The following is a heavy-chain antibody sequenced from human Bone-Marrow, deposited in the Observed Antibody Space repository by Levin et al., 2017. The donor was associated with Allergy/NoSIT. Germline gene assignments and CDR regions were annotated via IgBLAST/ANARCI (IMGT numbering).Heavy chain of an antibody. CDR2: INQDGSKK. CDR1: GFTFSSHW. Sequence: SCAASGFTFSSHWMSWVRQAPGKGLEWVANINQDGSKKYSYVESVEGRFIISRDNAQNSLYLQINSLRAEDTAMYYCARGWKTIYAIYYFDSWGQGTLVTVSS. D-gene: IGHD2/OR15-2a*01. J-gene: IGHJ4*02. CDR3: ARGWKTIYAIYYFDS. V-gene: IGHV3-7*03.